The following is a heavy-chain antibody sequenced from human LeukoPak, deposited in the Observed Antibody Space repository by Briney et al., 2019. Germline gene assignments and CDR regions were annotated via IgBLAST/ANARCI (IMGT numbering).Heavy chain of an antibody. V-gene: IGHV3-33*01. Sequence: GRSLRLSCAASGFTFSSYGMHWVRQAPGKGLEWVAVIWYDGSNKYYADSVKGRFTISRDNSKNTLYLQMNSLRAEDTAVYYCARDHRRYSSSWYYFDYWGQGTLVTVSS. CDR3: ARDHRRYSSSWYYFDY. J-gene: IGHJ4*02. CDR2: IWYDGSNK. CDR1: GFTFSSYG. D-gene: IGHD6-13*01.